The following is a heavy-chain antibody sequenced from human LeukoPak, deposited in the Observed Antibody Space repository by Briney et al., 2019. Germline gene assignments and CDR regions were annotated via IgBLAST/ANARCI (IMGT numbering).Heavy chain of an antibody. CDR2: IGGSGDTT. CDR1: GFTFSAYA. Sequence: GGSLRLSCAVSGFTFSAYAMAWVRQAPGKGLEWVSSIGGSGDTTYYADSVKGRFTISRDNAKNTPYLQMNSLRAEDTAVYYCARRQYRSSWYYFDYWGQGTLVTVSS. D-gene: IGHD6-13*01. J-gene: IGHJ4*02. V-gene: IGHV3-23*01. CDR3: ARRQYRSSWYYFDY.